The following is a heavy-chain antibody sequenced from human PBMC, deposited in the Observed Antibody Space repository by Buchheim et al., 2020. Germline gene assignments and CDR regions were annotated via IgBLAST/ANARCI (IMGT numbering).Heavy chain of an antibody. CDR1: GFTFSSYG. Sequence: QVQLVESGGGVVQPGRSLRLSCAASGFTFSSYGMHWVRQAPGKGLEWVAVISFHGNNKYYADSVKGRFTISRDNSKNRLYLQMNSLKTEDTTVYYCAKDESGSGDYWGQGTL. V-gene: IGHV3-30*18. CDR2: ISFHGNNK. D-gene: IGHD3-10*01. J-gene: IGHJ4*02. CDR3: AKDESGSGDY.